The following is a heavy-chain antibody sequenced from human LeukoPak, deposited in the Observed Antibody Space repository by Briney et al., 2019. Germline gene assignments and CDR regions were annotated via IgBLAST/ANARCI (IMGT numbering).Heavy chain of an antibody. D-gene: IGHD1-26*01. CDR1: GDSISSGAYC. CDR3: ARVASGNYRFDP. CDR2: MYNSGRT. Sequence: SETLSLTCTVSGDSISSGAYCWSWIRQHPEKGLEWIGYMYNSGRTYYNPSPESRVTISVDTSKNQFSLRLSSVTAADTAVYYCARVASGNYRFDPWGQGTLVTVSS. J-gene: IGHJ5*02. V-gene: IGHV4-31*03.